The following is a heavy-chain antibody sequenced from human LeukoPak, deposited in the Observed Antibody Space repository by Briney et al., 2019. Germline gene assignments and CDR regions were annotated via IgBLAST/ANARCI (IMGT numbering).Heavy chain of an antibody. J-gene: IGHJ4*02. Sequence: SETLSLTCSFSIVSFKNYYWNWIRQSPGKGLQWIGYIYYTGSTDYNFSLKSRVTISLDTSENQFSLRLNSVTAADSAVYYCARDPPPVPVVTPDYWGQGTLVTVSS. D-gene: IGHD4-23*01. V-gene: IGHV4-59*01. CDR2: IYYTGST. CDR3: ARDPPPVPVVTPDY. CDR1: IVSFKNYY.